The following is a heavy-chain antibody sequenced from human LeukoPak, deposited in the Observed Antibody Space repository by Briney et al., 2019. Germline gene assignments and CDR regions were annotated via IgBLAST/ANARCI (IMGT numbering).Heavy chain of an antibody. CDR3: ARDLSSLGLDD. CDR1: AFTFSSHT. CDR2: IGASGSHT. D-gene: IGHD7-27*01. J-gene: IGHJ4*02. V-gene: IGHV3-23*01. Sequence: GGSLRLSCAGSAFTFSSHTINWVRQAPGKGLEWVSGIGASGSHTYFADSVKGRFSISRDNSKNTVYLQMNSLRAGDTALYFCARDLSSLGLDDWGQGTLVTVSS.